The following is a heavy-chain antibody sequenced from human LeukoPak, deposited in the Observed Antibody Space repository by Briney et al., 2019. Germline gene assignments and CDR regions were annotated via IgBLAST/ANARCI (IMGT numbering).Heavy chain of an antibody. CDR1: GFTVSSNY. J-gene: IGHJ4*02. CDR3: AKDLAPPTGIAAAGTGYYFDY. Sequence: GGSLRLSCAASGFTVSSNYMSWVRQAPGKGLEWVSVIYSGGSTYYADSVKGRFTISRDNSKNTLYLQMNSLRAEDTAVYYCAKDLAPPTGIAAAGTGYYFDYWGQGTLVTVSS. CDR2: IYSGGST. V-gene: IGHV3-66*01. D-gene: IGHD6-13*01.